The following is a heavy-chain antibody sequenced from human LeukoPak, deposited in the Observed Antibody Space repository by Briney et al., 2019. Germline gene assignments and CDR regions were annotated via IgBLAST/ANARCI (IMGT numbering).Heavy chain of an antibody. J-gene: IGHJ4*02. CDR2: ISTSGST. V-gene: IGHV4-4*07. CDR3: ARASYSDYVVNY. Sequence: SETLSLTCTVSGGSISGYYWSWIRQPAGMGLEWIGRISTSGSTHYSPSLKSRVTMSVDTSKNQFSLRLSSVTVADTAVYFCARASYSDYVVNYWGQGILVTVSS. CDR1: GGSISGYY. D-gene: IGHD4-11*01.